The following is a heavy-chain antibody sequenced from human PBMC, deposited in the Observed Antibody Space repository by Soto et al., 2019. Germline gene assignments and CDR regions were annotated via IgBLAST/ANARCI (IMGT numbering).Heavy chain of an antibody. CDR1: GYTXTSYY. D-gene: IGHD2-2*01. CDR3: ARDGIVVVPAAMLPYGMDV. CDR2: INPSGCST. Sequence: SXKVSYKATGYTXTSYYMNWVRQAPGQGLEWIGIINPSGCSTSYAQKFQGRVTITRDTSTSTVYMELSSLRSEDTAVYYFARDGIVVVPAAMLPYGMDVWGQGTTVTVS. J-gene: IGHJ6*02. V-gene: IGHV1-46*01.